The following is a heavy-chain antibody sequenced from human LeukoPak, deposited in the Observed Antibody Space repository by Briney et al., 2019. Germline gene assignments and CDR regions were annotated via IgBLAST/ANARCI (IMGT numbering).Heavy chain of an antibody. V-gene: IGHV4-61*02. D-gene: IGHD6-13*01. Sequence: PSETLSLTCTVSGDSISSGSYYWSWIRQPAGKGLEWIGRIYSNGDTKYNPSLKSRVTISVDASKNQFSLKLTSATAADTAVYYCASRHSKQQPYYYYMDIWGEGTTVTVSS. CDR1: GDSISSGSYY. CDR2: IYSNGDT. J-gene: IGHJ6*03. CDR3: ASRHSKQQPYYYYMDI.